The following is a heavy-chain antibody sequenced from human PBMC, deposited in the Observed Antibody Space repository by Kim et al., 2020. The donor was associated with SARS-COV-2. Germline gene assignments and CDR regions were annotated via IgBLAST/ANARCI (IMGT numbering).Heavy chain of an antibody. CDR2: IIPILGLA. D-gene: IGHD2-2*01. CDR3: SRSRLGTSCNYYYMDV. Sequence: SVKVSCKASGGTFSSYAISWVRQAPGQGLEWMGRIIPILGLANYAQKFQGRVTITADKSTSTAYMELSSLRSEDTAAYYCSRSRLGTSCNYYYMDVLGK. J-gene: IGHJ6*03. V-gene: IGHV1-69*04. CDR1: GGTFSSYA.